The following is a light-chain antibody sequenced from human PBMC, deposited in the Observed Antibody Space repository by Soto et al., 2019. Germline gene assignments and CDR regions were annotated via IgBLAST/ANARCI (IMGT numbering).Light chain of an antibody. V-gene: IGKV3-11*01. J-gene: IGKJ4*01. CDR3: QQRSNWLT. CDR2: DAS. CDR1: QSVSSY. Sequence: EIVLTQSPATLSLSPGERATLSCRASQSVSSYLAWYQQKPGQAPRLLIYDASNRATGIPARFSGSGSGTYFTLTISSLEPEDFAVYYCQQRSNWLTFGGGTKVAIK.